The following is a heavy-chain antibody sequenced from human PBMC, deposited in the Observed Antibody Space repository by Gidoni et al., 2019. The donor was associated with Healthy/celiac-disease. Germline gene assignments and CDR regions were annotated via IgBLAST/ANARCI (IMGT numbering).Heavy chain of an antibody. CDR3: ASPRGGDYVYYYYGMDV. J-gene: IGHJ6*02. D-gene: IGHD2-21*02. Sequence: QVQLVESGGGVVQPGRSLRLSGAASGFTFSSYGMHWVRQAPGKGLGWVAVISYDGSNKYYADSVKGRFTISRDNSKNTLYLQMNSLRAEDTAVYYCASPRGGDYVYYYYGMDVWGQGTTVTVSS. V-gene: IGHV3-30*03. CDR1: GFTFSSYG. CDR2: ISYDGSNK.